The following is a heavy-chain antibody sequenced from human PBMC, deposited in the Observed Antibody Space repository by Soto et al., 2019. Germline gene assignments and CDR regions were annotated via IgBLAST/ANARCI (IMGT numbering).Heavy chain of an antibody. CDR1: GFTFSSYG. Sequence: QVQLVESGGGVVQPGRSLRLSCAASGFTFSSYGMHWVRQAPGKGLEWVAVISYDGSNKYYADSVKGRFTISRDNSKNTLYLQMNSMRAEDTAVYYCAKEHAATRRVDYMDVWGKGTTVTVSS. J-gene: IGHJ6*03. CDR3: AKEHAATRRVDYMDV. D-gene: IGHD2-15*01. CDR2: ISYDGSNK. V-gene: IGHV3-30*18.